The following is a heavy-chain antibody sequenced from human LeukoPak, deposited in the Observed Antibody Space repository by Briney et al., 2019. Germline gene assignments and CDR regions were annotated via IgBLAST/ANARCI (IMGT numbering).Heavy chain of an antibody. CDR1: GFTFSDYY. CDR2: ITDSGAST. CDR3: AKGGTVVARLIASD. D-gene: IGHD5-12*01. Sequence: GGSLRLSCAASGFTFSDYYMSWIRQAPGKGLEWVSTITDSGASTYYADSVKGRFTISRDNSRTTVYLQMNSLRAEDTAVYYCAKGGTVVARLIASDWGQGTLVTVSS. V-gene: IGHV3-23*01. J-gene: IGHJ4*02.